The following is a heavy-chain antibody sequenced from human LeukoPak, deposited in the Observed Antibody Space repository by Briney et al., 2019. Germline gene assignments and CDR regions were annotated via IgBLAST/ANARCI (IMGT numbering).Heavy chain of an antibody. Sequence: SETLSLTCTVSGGSISSHYWSWIRQPPGKGLEWIGYIYYSGSTNYNPSLKGRVTISVDTSKNQFSLKLSSVTAADTAVYYCARSVVVAFDYWGQGTLVTVSS. J-gene: IGHJ4*02. V-gene: IGHV4-59*11. D-gene: IGHD2-15*01. CDR3: ARSVVVAFDY. CDR2: IYYSGST. CDR1: GGSISSHY.